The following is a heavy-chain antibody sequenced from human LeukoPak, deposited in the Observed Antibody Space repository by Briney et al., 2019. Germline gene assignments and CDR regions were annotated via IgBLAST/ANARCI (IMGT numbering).Heavy chain of an antibody. Sequence: PGGSLRLSCAASGFTFSSSAMSWVRQVPGKGLEWVSGISASGGSTYYADSVRGRFTISRDNSKNTLYVQMNSLRAEDTAVYYCAKDCLGAPWCEYYYYYGMDVWGQGTTVTVSS. CDR2: ISASGGST. J-gene: IGHJ6*02. CDR1: GFTFSSSA. V-gene: IGHV3-23*01. CDR3: AKDCLGAPWCEYYYYYGMDV. D-gene: IGHD3-16*01.